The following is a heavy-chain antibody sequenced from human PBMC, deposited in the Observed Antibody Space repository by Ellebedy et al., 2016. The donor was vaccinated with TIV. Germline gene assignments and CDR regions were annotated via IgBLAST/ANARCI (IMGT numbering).Heavy chain of an antibody. CDR2: ISSSVGSR. CDR1: GFTFNNFW. CDR3: ARGRGGFTNDALDI. D-gene: IGHD3-16*01. Sequence: GGSLRLSCVVSGFTFNNFWIHWVRQSPGKGLVWVSRISSSVGSRSYAASVKGRFTISSDSAKKTVYLQMNSLTDEDTAVYYCARGRGGFTNDALDIWGQGTVVTVSS. V-gene: IGHV3-74*01. J-gene: IGHJ3*02.